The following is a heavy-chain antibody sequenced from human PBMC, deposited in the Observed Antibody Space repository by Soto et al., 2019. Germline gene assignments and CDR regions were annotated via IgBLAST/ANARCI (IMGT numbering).Heavy chain of an antibody. CDR3: ARRPKRTTVATVGGMDV. Sequence: SETLSLTCTVSGGSISSGGYYWSWIRQHPGKGLEWIGYIYYSGSTYYNPSLKSRVTISVDTSKNQFSLKLSSVTAADTAVYYCARRPKRTTVATVGGMDVWGQGTTVTVSS. J-gene: IGHJ6*02. CDR2: IYYSGST. D-gene: IGHD4-17*01. V-gene: IGHV4-31*03. CDR1: GGSISSGGYY.